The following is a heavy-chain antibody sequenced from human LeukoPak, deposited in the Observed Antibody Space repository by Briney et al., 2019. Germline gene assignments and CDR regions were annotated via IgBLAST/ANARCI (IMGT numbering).Heavy chain of an antibody. CDR2: ISSSGSTI. V-gene: IGHV3-11*01. CDR3: ARDLYSGQNWFDP. Sequence: PGGSLRLSCAASGFTFSDYYMSWIRQAPGKGLEWVSYISSSGSTIYYADSVKGRFTISRDNAKNSMYLQTTSLRAEDTALYHCARDLYSGQNWFDPWGQGTLVTVSS. D-gene: IGHD6-19*01. CDR1: GFTFSDYY. J-gene: IGHJ5*02.